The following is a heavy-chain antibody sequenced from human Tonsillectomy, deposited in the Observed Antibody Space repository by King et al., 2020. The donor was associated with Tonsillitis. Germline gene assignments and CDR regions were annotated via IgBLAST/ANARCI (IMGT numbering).Heavy chain of an antibody. CDR3: ARGVGDYYDSSGYQNWFDP. Sequence: VQLVESGAEVKKPGASVKVSCKASGYTFTGYYMHWVRQAPGQGLEWMGWINPNSGGTNYAQKFQGRVTMTRDTSISTAYMELSRLRSDDTAVYYCARGVGDYYDSSGYQNWFDPWGQGTLVTVSS. CDR2: INPNSGGT. CDR1: GYTFTGYY. D-gene: IGHD3-22*01. V-gene: IGHV1-2*02. J-gene: IGHJ5*02.